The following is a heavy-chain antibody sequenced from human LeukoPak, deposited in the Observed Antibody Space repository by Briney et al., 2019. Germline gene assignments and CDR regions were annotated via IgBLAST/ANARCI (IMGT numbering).Heavy chain of an antibody. CDR3: ARDLRVAAADDY. CDR1: GFTFSSYS. Sequence: PGGSLRLSCAASGFTFSSYSMNWARQAPGKGLEWVSSISSSSSYIYYADSVKGRFTISRDNAKNSLYLQMNSLRAEDTAVYYCARDLRVAAADDYWGQGTLVTVSS. D-gene: IGHD6-13*01. V-gene: IGHV3-21*01. J-gene: IGHJ4*02. CDR2: ISSSSSYI.